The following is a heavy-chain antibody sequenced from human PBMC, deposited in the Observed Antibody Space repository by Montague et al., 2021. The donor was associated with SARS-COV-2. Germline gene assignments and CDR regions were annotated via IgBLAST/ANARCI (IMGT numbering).Heavy chain of an antibody. CDR3: ARDSGYYDSSGYSYDAFDI. J-gene: IGHJ3*02. D-gene: IGHD3-22*01. V-gene: IGHV4-34*01. CDR2: INHYGST. CDR1: GGSFSGNY. Sequence: SETLSLTCAVYGGSFSGNYWSWIRQPPGKGLEWIGEINHYGSTNYNPSLKSRVTMSVDTSKNQFSLNLSSVTAADSAVYYCARDSGYYDSSGYSYDAFDIWGQGTKVTVSS.